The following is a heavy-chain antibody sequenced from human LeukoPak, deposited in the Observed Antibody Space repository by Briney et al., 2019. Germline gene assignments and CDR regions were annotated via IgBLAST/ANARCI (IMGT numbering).Heavy chain of an antibody. V-gene: IGHV2-26*01. J-gene: IGHJ4*02. Sequence: SGPVLVKPTETLTLTCTVSGFSLSNARMGVSWIRQPPGKALEWLAHIFSNDEKSYSTSLKSRLTISKDTSKSQVVLTTTNMDPVDTATYYCARILIWRSSGSSGTNYFDYWGQGTLVTVSS. D-gene: IGHD3-22*01. CDR2: IFSNDEK. CDR3: ARILIWRSSGSSGTNYFDY. CDR1: GFSLSNARMG.